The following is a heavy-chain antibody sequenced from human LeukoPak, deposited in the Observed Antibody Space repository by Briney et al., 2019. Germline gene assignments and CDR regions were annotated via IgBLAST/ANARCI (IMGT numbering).Heavy chain of an antibody. D-gene: IGHD3-22*01. J-gene: IGHJ4*02. V-gene: IGHV3-48*01. Sequence: PGGSLRLSCAASGFTFSSYSMNWVRQAPGKGLEWVSYISSSSSTIYYADSVKGRFTISRDNAKKSLYLQMNSLRAEDTAVYYCARSRGSGYYDSSGYSDYWGQGTLVTVSS. CDR3: ARSRGSGYYDSSGYSDY. CDR2: ISSSSSTI. CDR1: GFTFSSYS.